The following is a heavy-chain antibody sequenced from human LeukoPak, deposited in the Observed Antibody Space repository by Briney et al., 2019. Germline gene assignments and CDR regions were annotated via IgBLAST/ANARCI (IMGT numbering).Heavy chain of an antibody. V-gene: IGHV1-18*01. J-gene: IGHJ6*02. CDR3: ARAPARYCTNGVCFPTYYYYGMDV. CDR2: ISAYNGNT. Sequence: GASVKVSCKASGYTFTSYGISWVRQAPGQGLEWMGWISAYNGNTNYAQKLQGRVTMTRNTSISTAYMELSSLRSEDTAVYYCARAPARYCTNGVCFPTYYYYGMDVWGQGTTVTVSS. CDR1: GYTFTSYG. D-gene: IGHD2-8*01.